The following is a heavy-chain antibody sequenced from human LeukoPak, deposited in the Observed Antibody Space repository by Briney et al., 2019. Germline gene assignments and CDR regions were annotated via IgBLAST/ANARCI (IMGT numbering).Heavy chain of an antibody. CDR3: ARGRTVGATNRIYYYYGMDV. J-gene: IGHJ6*02. V-gene: IGHV4-39*01. CDR1: GGSISGSSYY. D-gene: IGHD1-26*01. Sequence: SETLSLTCTVSGGSISGSSYYWGWIRQPPGKGLEWIGSIYYSGSTYYNPSLKSRVTISVDTSKNQFSLKLSSVTAADTAVYYCARGRTVGATNRIYYYYGMDVWGQGTTVTVSS. CDR2: IYYSGST.